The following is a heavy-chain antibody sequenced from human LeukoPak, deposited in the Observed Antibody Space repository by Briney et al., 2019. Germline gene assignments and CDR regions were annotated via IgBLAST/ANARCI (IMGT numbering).Heavy chain of an antibody. V-gene: IGHV4-34*01. D-gene: IGHD1-26*01. CDR3: AISPRYSGSYLYYLDY. CDR1: GGSISSYY. J-gene: IGHJ4*02. Sequence: SETLSLTCTVSGGSISSYYWSWIRQPPGKGLEWIGEINHSGSTNYNPSLKSRVTISVDTSKNQFSLKLSSVTAADTAVYYCAISPRYSGSYLYYLDYWGQGTLVTVSS. CDR2: INHSGST.